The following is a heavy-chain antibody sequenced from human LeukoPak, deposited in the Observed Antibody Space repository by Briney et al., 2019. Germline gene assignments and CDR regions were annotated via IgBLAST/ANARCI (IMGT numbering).Heavy chain of an antibody. CDR2: IWYAGSNK. CDR3: AKDPNYGSGSYYGY. J-gene: IGHJ4*02. Sequence: GGSLRLSCAASGFTFSSYGMHWVRQAPGKGLEWVAVIWYAGSNKYYADSVKGRFTISRDNSKNTLYLQMNSLRAEDTAVYYCAKDPNYGSGSYYGYWGQGTLVTVSS. V-gene: IGHV3-33*06. CDR1: GFTFSSYG. D-gene: IGHD3-10*01.